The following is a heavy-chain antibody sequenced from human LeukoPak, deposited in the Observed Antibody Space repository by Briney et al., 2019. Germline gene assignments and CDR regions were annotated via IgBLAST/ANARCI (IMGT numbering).Heavy chain of an antibody. CDR3: ARGYCSSTSCRPADY. CDR1: GFTFSSYW. D-gene: IGHD2-2*01. V-gene: IGHV3-11*06. Sequence: GGSLRLSCAASGFTFSSYWMSWIRQAPGKGLEWVSYISSSSSYTNYADSVKGRFTISRDNAKNSLYLQMNSLRAEDTAVYYCARGYCSSTSCRPADYWGQGTLVTVSS. CDR2: ISSSSSYT. J-gene: IGHJ4*02.